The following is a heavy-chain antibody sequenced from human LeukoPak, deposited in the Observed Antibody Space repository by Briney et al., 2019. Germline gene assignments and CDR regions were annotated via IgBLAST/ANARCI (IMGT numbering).Heavy chain of an antibody. Sequence: GESLRLACAASGFTFSSYEMNWVRQAPGKGLEWVSYISSSGSTIYYADSVKGRFTISRDNAKNSLYLQMNSLRAEDTAVYYCARILTGDRVREDAFDIWGQGTMVTVSS. CDR2: ISSSGSTI. V-gene: IGHV3-48*03. CDR3: ARILTGDRVREDAFDI. CDR1: GFTFSSYE. J-gene: IGHJ3*02. D-gene: IGHD7-27*01.